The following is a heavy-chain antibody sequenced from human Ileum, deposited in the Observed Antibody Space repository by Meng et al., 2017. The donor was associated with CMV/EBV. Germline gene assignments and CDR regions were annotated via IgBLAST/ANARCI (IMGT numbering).Heavy chain of an antibody. CDR3: TKDQVLL. CDR1: GFTFSDYG. D-gene: IGHD3-10*01. V-gene: IGHV3-30*02. J-gene: IGHJ4*02. Sequence: QMQLGGSGGGVVQPGGSLRLSCAASGFTFSDYGMHWIRQAPGKGLEWVAFIRYDGDNKYYADSVKGRFTISRDNFNNMLYLQMNSLRTEDTAVYYCTKDQVLLWGQGTLVTVSS. CDR2: IRYDGDNK.